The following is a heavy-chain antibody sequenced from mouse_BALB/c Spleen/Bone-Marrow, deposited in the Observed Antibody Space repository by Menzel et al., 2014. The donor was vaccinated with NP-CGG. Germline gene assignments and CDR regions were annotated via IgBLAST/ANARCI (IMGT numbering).Heavy chain of an antibody. CDR3: KRAPYDYGSKAKWYFYV. V-gene: IGHV1S53*03. D-gene: IGHD1-1*01. J-gene: IGHJ1*01. CDR2: IYPGSGDI. CDR1: GYTFTDHA. Sequence: QVQLQQSDTELVKPGASVKISCKASGYTFTDHAIHWVKQRPEKGLEWIGYIYPGSGDIKYNEKFKGKATLTADKSSSTVYMQHNSLTSEESVVYFCKRAPYDYGSKAKWYFYVWGAGTTVTVSS.